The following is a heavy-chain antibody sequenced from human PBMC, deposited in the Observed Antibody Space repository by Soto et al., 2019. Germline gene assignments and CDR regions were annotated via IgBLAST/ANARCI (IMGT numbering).Heavy chain of an antibody. V-gene: IGHV3-23*01. CDR1: GFTFSNYG. Sequence: EVQLLESGGGLIQPGGSLRLSCEASGFTFSNYGMTWVRLAPGKGLEWVSTISGSGGRTFYADPVKCRFTISRDNSKKTLYLQMNSLRAEDTSVYYCAKEMIASTLADFFDYWGQGTLVTVSS. CDR2: ISGSGGRT. CDR3: AKEMIASTLADFFDY. J-gene: IGHJ4*02. D-gene: IGHD2-21*01.